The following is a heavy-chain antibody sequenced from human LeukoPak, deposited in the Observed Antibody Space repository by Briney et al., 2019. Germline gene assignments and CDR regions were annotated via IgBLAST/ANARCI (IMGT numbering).Heavy chain of an antibody. Sequence: SETLSLTCTVSGGSISSYYWSWIRQPPGKGLEWIGYIYYSGSTNYNPSLKSRVTISVDTSKNQFSLKLSSVTAADTAVYYCARHQATSHLDYWGQGTLVTVSS. V-gene: IGHV4-59*08. J-gene: IGHJ4*02. D-gene: IGHD2-2*01. CDR1: GGSISSYY. CDR3: ARHQATSHLDY. CDR2: IYYSGST.